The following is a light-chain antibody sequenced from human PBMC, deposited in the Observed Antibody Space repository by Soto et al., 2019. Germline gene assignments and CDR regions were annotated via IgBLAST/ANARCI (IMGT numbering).Light chain of an antibody. CDR3: QHTYNIPLT. Sequence: DIQLTQSPSSLSASVGDRVTITCRASQSIATFLNWYQQIPGKPPKLLIYGASTLQSGVPSRFTGGGSGTDFTLTITSLQSEDFATYYCQHTYNIPLTFGRGTKVEI. V-gene: IGKV1-39*01. CDR1: QSIATF. CDR2: GAS. J-gene: IGKJ1*01.